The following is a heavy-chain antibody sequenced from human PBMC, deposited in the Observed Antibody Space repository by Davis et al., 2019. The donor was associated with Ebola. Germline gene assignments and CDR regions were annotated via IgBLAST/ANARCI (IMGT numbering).Heavy chain of an antibody. Sequence: SETLSLTCTVSGGSISTYYWSWIRQPPGKGLEWIGYIYYTGSTNYNPSLKSRVAISLDTSKNQFSLGLIFVTAADTAVYYCAGRLGSNSNFDSWGQGTLVTVSS. V-gene: IGHV4-59*08. CDR1: GGSISTYY. D-gene: IGHD4-23*01. CDR3: AGRLGSNSNFDS. CDR2: IYYTGST. J-gene: IGHJ4*02.